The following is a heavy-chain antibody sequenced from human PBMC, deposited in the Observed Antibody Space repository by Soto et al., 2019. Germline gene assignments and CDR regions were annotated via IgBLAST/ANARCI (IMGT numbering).Heavy chain of an antibody. CDR2: IYYSGST. Sequence: TLSLTCTVSGGSIHIVDSYWNWIRQSPGKGLEWIGYIYYSGSTEYKPYLKSRVTISVDMSKNHFSLKLNSVTAADTATYFYARIPTFHSPAPFDYWGQGALVTVSS. J-gene: IGHJ4*02. V-gene: IGHV4-30-4*01. CDR1: GGSIHIVDSY. D-gene: IGHD2-21*01. CDR3: ARIPTFHSPAPFDY.